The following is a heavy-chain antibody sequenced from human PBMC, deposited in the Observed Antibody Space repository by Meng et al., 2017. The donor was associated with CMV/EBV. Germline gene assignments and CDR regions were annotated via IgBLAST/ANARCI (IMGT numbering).Heavy chain of an antibody. CDR3: ARDGAARPSYYYYGMDV. CDR1: GGSISSYY. Sequence: SETLSLTCTVSGGSISSYYWSWIRQPPGKGLEWIGYIYYSGSTNYNPSLKSRVTISVDTSKNQFSLKLSSVTAADTAVYYCARDGAARPSYYYYGMDVWAKGPRSPSP. D-gene: IGHD6-6*01. CDR2: IYYSGST. J-gene: IGHJ6*02. V-gene: IGHV4-59*01.